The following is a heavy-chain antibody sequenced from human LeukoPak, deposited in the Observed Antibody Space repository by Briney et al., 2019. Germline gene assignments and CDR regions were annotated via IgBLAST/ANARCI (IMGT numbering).Heavy chain of an antibody. J-gene: IGHJ6*03. V-gene: IGHV3-30*02. D-gene: IGHD2-2*01. CDR1: GFTFSSYG. Sequence: PGGSLRLSCAASGFTFSSYGMHWVRQAPGKGLEWVAFIRYDGSNKYYADSVKGRCTISRDNSKNTLYLQMNSLRAEDTAVYYCAKDGIDIGVVPAVIRGGGYYYYMDVWGKGTTVTVSS. CDR2: IRYDGSNK. CDR3: AKDGIDIGVVPAVIRGGGYYYYMDV.